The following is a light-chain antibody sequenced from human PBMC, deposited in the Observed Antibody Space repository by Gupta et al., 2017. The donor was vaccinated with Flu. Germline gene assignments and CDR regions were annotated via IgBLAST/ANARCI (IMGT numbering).Light chain of an antibody. CDR2: GAS. J-gene: IGKJ2*03. CDR3: QQYGSSPYS. CDR1: QSVSSSY. V-gene: IGKV3-20*01. Sequence: VLTQSPGTLPLSPGARATLSCRASQSVSSSYLAWYQQKPGQAPRLLIYGASSRATGIPDRFSGSGSGTDFTLTISRLEPEDFAVYYCQQYGSSPYSFGQGTSLEIK.